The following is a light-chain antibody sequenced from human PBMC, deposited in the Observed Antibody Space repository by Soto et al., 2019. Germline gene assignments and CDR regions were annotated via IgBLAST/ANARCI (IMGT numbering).Light chain of an antibody. CDR3: LQYGNSPYT. CDR2: GAS. Sequence: EIALTQSPGTLSLSPGERATLSCRTSQSVSSGAFAWYQHRPGQAPRLVIYGASTRATGGPDRFSGSGSGTDFTLTISGLEPDDFAVYFCLQYGNSPYTFGQGTKLEMK. J-gene: IGKJ2*01. CDR1: QSVSSGA. V-gene: IGKV3-20*01.